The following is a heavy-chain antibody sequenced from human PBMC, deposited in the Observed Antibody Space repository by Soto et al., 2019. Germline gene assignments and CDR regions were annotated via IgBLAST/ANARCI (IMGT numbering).Heavy chain of an antibody. V-gene: IGHV1-69*13. CDR2: SIPIFGTA. CDR3: ARSRGYSYGQYYCYGMDV. Sequence: KPPRASVKVSCKASGGTFISYAISWVRQAPVQWLEWMGGSIPIFGTANYAHKFQGRVTITADESTSTPYMELGSLRSEDRAVYYCARSRGYSYGQYYCYGMDVWGQGTTVTVSS. D-gene: IGHD5-18*01. J-gene: IGHJ6*02. CDR1: GGTFISYA.